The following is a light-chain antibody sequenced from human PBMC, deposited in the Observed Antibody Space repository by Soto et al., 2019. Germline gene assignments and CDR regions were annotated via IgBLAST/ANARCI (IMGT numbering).Light chain of an antibody. V-gene: IGLV2-8*01. J-gene: IGLJ2*01. CDR2: EVI. Sequence: QSALTQPPSASGSPGQSVTISCTGTSSDVGGYNFVSWYQQHPGKAPKLMIYEVIKRPSGVPDRFSGSKSGSTASLTVSGLQAEDEADYYCSSYAGSNDLHIIFGGGTKLTVL. CDR3: SSYAGSNDLHII. CDR1: SSDVGGYNF.